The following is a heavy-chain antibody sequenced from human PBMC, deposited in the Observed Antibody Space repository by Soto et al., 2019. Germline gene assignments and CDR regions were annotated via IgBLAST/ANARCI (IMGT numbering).Heavy chain of an antibody. V-gene: IGHV3-23*01. CDR1: GFTFSVFA. CDR2: ISGRGENT. CDR3: AKDRGTGDYGGIAVDI. Sequence: EVQLLASGGGLVHPGGSLRLSCAASGFTFSVFALSWVRHAPGKGLELVSTISGRGENTYYADSVKGRFTISRDNSKNTLNLQMNSLRGEDTAVYYCAKDRGTGDYGGIAVDIWGQGTMFTVAS. J-gene: IGHJ3*02. D-gene: IGHD7-27*01.